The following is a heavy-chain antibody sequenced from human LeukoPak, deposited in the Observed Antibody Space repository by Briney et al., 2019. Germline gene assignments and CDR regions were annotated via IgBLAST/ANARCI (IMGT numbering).Heavy chain of an antibody. J-gene: IGHJ4*02. D-gene: IGHD6-13*01. V-gene: IGHV3-9*01. CDR3: AEGIAAAGIDY. Sequence: GRSLRLSCAASGFTFDDYAMHWVRQAPGKGLEWVSGISWNSGSIGYADSVKGRFTISRDNAKNTLYLQMNSLRAEDTAVYYCAEGIAAAGIDYWGQGTLVTVSS. CDR1: GFTFDDYA. CDR2: ISWNSGSI.